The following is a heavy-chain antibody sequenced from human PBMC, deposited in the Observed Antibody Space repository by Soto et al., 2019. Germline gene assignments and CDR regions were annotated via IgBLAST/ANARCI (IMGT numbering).Heavy chain of an antibody. V-gene: IGHV4-59*01. CDR2: IYYSGST. J-gene: IGHJ4*02. Sequence: QVQLQESGPGLVKPSETLSLTCTVSGGSISSYYWSWIRQPPGKGLEWIGDIYYSGSTNYNPSLPLRVSMSVESSKTQFPLRLSPASAADSAVYCYARRGDFGYSSSWSFDYWGQGTLVTVSS. CDR3: ARRGDFGYSSSWSFDY. D-gene: IGHD6-13*01. CDR1: GGSISSYY.